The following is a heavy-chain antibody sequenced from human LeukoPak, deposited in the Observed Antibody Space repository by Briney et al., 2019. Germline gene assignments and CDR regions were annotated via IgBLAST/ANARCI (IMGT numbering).Heavy chain of an antibody. Sequence: PGGSLRLSCAASGFTFNNYGIHWVRQAPGKGLEWLTFIRYDGKETYYAESVKGRFSISRDNSKNTAYLQMNSLRAEDTAVYYCVKDLRDSTSFYTHLDWGQGTLVTVSS. D-gene: IGHD2-15*01. CDR2: IRYDGKET. CDR1: GFTFNNYG. V-gene: IGHV3-30*02. J-gene: IGHJ4*02. CDR3: VKDLRDSTSFYTHLD.